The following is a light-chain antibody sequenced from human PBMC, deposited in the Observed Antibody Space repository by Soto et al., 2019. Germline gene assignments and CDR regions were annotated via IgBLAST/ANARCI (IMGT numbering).Light chain of an antibody. V-gene: IGLV1-40*01. Sequence: QSVLTQPPSVSGAPGQRVTISCTGSSSNIGPGYDVHWYQHLPGTAPELLIYSNTNRPSGVPDRFSGSRSGTSASLAITGLQAEDEADYYCQSYDSSPSGSDFGTGTKVTVL. J-gene: IGLJ1*01. CDR2: SNT. CDR3: QSYDSSPSGSD. CDR1: SSNIGPGYD.